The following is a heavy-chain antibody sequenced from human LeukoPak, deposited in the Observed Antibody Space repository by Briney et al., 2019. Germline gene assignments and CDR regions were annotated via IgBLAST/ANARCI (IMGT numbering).Heavy chain of an antibody. CDR1: GYTFISYY. CDR2: INPSGGST. V-gene: IGHV1-46*01. Sequence: ASVKVSCKASGYTFISYYMHWVRQAPGQGLEWMGLINPSGGSTSYAQKFQGRVTMTRDMSTSTVYMELSSLRSEDTAVYYCAGDASYYYDSSGYYTAFDIWGQGTMVTVSS. CDR3: AGDASYYYDSSGYYTAFDI. D-gene: IGHD3-22*01. J-gene: IGHJ3*02.